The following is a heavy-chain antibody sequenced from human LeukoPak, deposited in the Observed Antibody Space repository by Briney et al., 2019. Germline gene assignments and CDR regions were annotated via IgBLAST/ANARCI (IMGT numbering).Heavy chain of an antibody. Sequence: ASVKVSCKASGYTFTSYGISWVRQAPGQGLEWMGWISAYNGNTNYAQKLQGRVTMTTDTSTSTAYMELRSLRSDDTAVYYCARFGSSHFPGQDYYYMDVWGKGTTVTVSS. CDR3: ARFGSSHFPGQDYYYMDV. V-gene: IGHV1-18*01. J-gene: IGHJ6*03. CDR2: ISAYNGNT. CDR1: GYTFTSYG. D-gene: IGHD6-6*01.